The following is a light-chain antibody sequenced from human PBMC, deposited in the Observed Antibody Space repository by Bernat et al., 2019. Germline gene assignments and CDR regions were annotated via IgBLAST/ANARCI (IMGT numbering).Light chain of an antibody. CDR1: QNIYNN. V-gene: IGKV3-15*01. CDR2: HAS. Sequence: IVMTQSPASLSVSPGERATLSCRASQNIYNNLAWYQQKPGQAPRFLIYHASTTATGIPARFSGSGSGTEFTLTISSLQSEDFAVYYCQQYNNWWTFGQGTKVEIK. CDR3: QQYNNWWT. J-gene: IGKJ1*01.